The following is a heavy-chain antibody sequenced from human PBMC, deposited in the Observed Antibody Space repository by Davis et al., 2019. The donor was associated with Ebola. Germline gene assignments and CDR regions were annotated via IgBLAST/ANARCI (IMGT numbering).Heavy chain of an antibody. CDR2: ISSDDTA. CDR1: GFTFSSHG. J-gene: IGHJ4*02. CDR3: AKWSGDYPLYYLDY. V-gene: IGHV3-30*18. D-gene: IGHD3-3*01. Sequence: GESLKISCAASGFTFSSHGMHWVRQAPGKGLEWVAVISSDDTAHYADSVRGRFTISRDSSKNTLYLQMRNLRSEDTAVYFCAKWSGDYPLYYLDYWGQGTPVTVST.